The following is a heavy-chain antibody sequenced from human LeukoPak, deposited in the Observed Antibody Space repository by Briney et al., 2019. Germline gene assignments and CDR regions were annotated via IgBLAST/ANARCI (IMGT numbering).Heavy chain of an antibody. CDR2: IDPSDSYT. CDR3: ARRVKLGYCSSTSCFTLPDAFDI. Sequence: GESLKISCKGSGXSFTSYWISWVRQMPGKGLEWTGRIDPSDSYTNYSPSFQGHVTISADKSISTAYLQWSSLKASDTAMYYCARRVKLGYCSSTSCFTLPDAFDIWGQGTMVTVSS. J-gene: IGHJ3*02. V-gene: IGHV5-10-1*01. D-gene: IGHD2-2*02. CDR1: GXSFTSYW.